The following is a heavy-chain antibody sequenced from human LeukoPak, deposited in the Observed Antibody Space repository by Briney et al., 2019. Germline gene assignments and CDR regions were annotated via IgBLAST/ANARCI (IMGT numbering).Heavy chain of an antibody. Sequence: GGSLRLSCAASGFTFSSYEMNWVRQAPGKGLEWVSYISSSGSTIYYADSVKGRFTISRDNAKNSLYLQMNSLRAEDTAVYYCARDLQDIVVVPAAIRPHSVDMDVWGKGTTVTVSS. CDR1: GFTFSSYE. V-gene: IGHV3-48*03. CDR3: ARDLQDIVVVPAAIRPHSVDMDV. CDR2: ISSSGSTI. J-gene: IGHJ6*03. D-gene: IGHD2-2*02.